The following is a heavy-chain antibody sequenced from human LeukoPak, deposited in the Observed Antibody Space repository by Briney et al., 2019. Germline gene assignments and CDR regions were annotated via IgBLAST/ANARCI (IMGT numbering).Heavy chain of an antibody. CDR2: ISSSSSTI. D-gene: IGHD6-13*01. Sequence: PGGSLRLSCAASGFTFSSYSMNWVRQAPGKGLEWVSYISSSSSTIYYADSVKGRFTISRDNAKNSLYLQMNSLRAEDTAVYYCARQEQQLVLVYYYYYMDVWGKGTTVTVSS. J-gene: IGHJ6*03. CDR3: ARQEQQLVLVYYYYYMDV. CDR1: GFTFSSYS. V-gene: IGHV3-48*01.